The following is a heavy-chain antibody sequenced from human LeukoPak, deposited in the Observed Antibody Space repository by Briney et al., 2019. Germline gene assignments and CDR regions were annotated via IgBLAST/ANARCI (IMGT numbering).Heavy chain of an antibody. Sequence: PSETLSLTCTVSGGSISSYYWSWIRQPPGKGLEWMGYIYYSGSTNYNPSLKSRVTISVDTSKNQFSLKLSSVTAADTAVYYCARDLGPKYSSSWYDYWGQGTLVTVSS. CDR1: GGSISSYY. J-gene: IGHJ4*02. D-gene: IGHD6-13*01. CDR3: ARDLGPKYSSSWYDY. V-gene: IGHV4-59*01. CDR2: IYYSGST.